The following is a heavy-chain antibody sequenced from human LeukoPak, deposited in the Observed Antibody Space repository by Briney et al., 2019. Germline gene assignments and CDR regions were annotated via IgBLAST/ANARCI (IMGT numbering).Heavy chain of an antibody. V-gene: IGHV1-18*01. D-gene: IGHD2-15*01. J-gene: IGHJ4*02. CDR2: ISAYNANT. CDR3: ARDSRGYCSGGSCYSSSYFDF. CDR1: GYTFTTYG. Sequence: ASVKVSFKASGYTFTTYGISWVRQAPGQGLEWMGWISAYNANTNYAQKLQGRVTMTTDTFTSTAYMELRSLRSDDTAVYYCARDSRGYCSGGSCYSSSYFDFWGQGTLVTVSS.